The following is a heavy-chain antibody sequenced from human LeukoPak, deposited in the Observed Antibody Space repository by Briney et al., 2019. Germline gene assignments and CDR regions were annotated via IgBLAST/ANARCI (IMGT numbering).Heavy chain of an antibody. CDR3: ARDGSGEWPIGY. Sequence: GGSLRLSCAASGFTFSDYWMSWVRQAPGKGLEWVANIKYDGSEKYYVDSVKGRFTISRDDAKNSLYLQMSSLRAEDTAVYYCARDGSGEWPIGYWGQGTLVTVSS. CDR2: IKYDGSEK. J-gene: IGHJ4*02. V-gene: IGHV3-7*01. CDR1: GFTFSDYW. D-gene: IGHD3-10*01.